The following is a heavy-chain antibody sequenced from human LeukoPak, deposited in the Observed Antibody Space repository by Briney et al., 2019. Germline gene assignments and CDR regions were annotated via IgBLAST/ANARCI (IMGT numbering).Heavy chain of an antibody. Sequence: GGSLRLSCAASGFTFRNYGLSWVRQAPGKGLEWVSYISGAGGNANYADSVKGRFIISRDNGKNSLYLQMSSLRAEDTAVYYCAIWMGNNADFTGPIDYWGQGTLVTVSS. V-gene: IGHV3-48*01. CDR1: GFTFRNYG. CDR2: ISGAGGNA. CDR3: AIWMGNNADFTGPIDY. J-gene: IGHJ4*02. D-gene: IGHD2-2*03.